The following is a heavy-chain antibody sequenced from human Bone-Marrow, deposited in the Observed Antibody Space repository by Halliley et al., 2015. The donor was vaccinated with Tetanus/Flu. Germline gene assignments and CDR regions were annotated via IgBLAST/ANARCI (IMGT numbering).Heavy chain of an antibody. J-gene: IGHJ4*02. CDR2: SRNKANSYTT. CDR3: ARPALPAN. V-gene: IGHV3-72*01. CDR1: GFTFSDHY. Sequence: SLRLSCAASGFTFSDHYMDWVRQAPGKGLEWVGRSRNKANSYTTEYAASVKVRFTISRDDSKNSVHLQMNSLKTGDTAAYYCARPALPANWGPGTLVTVSS.